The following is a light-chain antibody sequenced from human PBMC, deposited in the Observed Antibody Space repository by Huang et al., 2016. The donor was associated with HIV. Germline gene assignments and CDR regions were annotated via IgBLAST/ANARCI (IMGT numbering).Light chain of an antibody. CDR1: ENITSF. J-gene: IGKJ4*01. CDR2: GTY. Sequence: DIQMTQSPSSLSASVGDSVSISCRATENITSFLYWYHPKPGTAPRLLIYGTYTLQSGVPSRFSGRGSGTEFTLNIRSLQPEDSGTYYCQQSFSTLTFGGGTKVQIK. CDR3: QQSFSTLT. V-gene: IGKV1-39*01.